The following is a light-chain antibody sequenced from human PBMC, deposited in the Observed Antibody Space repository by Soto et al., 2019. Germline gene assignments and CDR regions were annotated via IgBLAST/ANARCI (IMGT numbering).Light chain of an antibody. CDR2: AAS. J-gene: IGKJ4*01. CDR3: QQGYSTPPA. CDR1: QSISSY. Sequence: DIQMTQSPSSLSASVGDRVTITCRASQSISSYLNWYQQKPGKAPMLLSYAASNLQSGVPSRFNGSGSGPDFTLTISSLQPEDFATYYCQQGYSTPPAVGGGTEVEIK. V-gene: IGKV1-39*01.